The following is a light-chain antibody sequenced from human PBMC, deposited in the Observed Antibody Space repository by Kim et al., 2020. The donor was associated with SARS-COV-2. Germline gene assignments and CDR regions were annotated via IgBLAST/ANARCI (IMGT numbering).Light chain of an antibody. CDR1: QSISSY. Sequence: DIQMTQSPSSLSASVGDRVTITCRASQSISSYLNWYQQKPGKAPKLLIYAASSLQSGVPSRFSGSGSGTDFTLTISSLQPEYFATYYYQQSYSTPHTFGQGTKLEI. CDR3: QQSYSTPHT. CDR2: AAS. J-gene: IGKJ2*01. V-gene: IGKV1-39*01.